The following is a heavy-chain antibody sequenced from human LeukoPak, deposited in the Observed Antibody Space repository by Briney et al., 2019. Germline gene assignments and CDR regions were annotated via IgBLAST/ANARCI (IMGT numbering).Heavy chain of an antibody. D-gene: IGHD1-26*01. Sequence: SETLSLTCAVYGGSFSGYYWSWIRQPPGKGPEWIGSIYYSGSTYYNPSLKSRVTISVDTSKNQSSLKLSSVTAADTAVYYCARYREVGATVDYWGQGTLVTVSS. CDR2: IYYSGST. CDR3: ARYREVGATVDY. J-gene: IGHJ4*02. CDR1: GGSFSGYY. V-gene: IGHV4-34*01.